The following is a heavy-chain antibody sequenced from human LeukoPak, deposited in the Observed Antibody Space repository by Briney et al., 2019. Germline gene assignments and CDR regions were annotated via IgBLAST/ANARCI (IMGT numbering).Heavy chain of an antibody. CDR3: ARASSSPYYYYMDV. J-gene: IGHJ6*03. CDR1: GGSISSYY. CDR2: IYYSGST. V-gene: IGHV4-59*01. Sequence: SGTLSLTCTVSGGSISSYYWSWIRQPPGKGLEWIGYIYYSGSTNYNPSLKSRVTISVDTSKNQFSLKLSSVTAADTAVYYCARASSSPYYYYMDVWGKGTTVTVSS. D-gene: IGHD6-13*01.